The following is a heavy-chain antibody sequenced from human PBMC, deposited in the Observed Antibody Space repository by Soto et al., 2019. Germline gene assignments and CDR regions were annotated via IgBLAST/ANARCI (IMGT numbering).Heavy chain of an antibody. CDR2: ISSSGSAI. Sequence: PGGSLRLSCAASGFTFVRYEMHWVRQAPGKGLEWTSCISSSGSAIYYADSVRGRFTISRDNAKNSLFLQMNSLRAEDTGIYYCARGVFYCSSTSCYESVWGQGTTVTVSS. J-gene: IGHJ6*02. D-gene: IGHD2-2*01. CDR3: ARGVFYCSSTSCYESV. CDR1: GFTFVRYE. V-gene: IGHV3-48*03.